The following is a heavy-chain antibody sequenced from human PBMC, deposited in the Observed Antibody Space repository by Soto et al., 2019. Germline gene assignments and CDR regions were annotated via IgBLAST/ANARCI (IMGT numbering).Heavy chain of an antibody. CDR3: TRYTYYYGSGRGYYYMDV. D-gene: IGHD3-10*01. Sequence: EVQLVESGGGLVQPGGSLKLSCAASGFTFSDSAMHWVRQASGKGLEWVGRIRSKANSYATAYAASVKGRFTISRDDSKNTAYLQMNSLKTEDTAVYYCTRYTYYYGSGRGYYYMDVWGKGTTVTVSS. V-gene: IGHV3-73*01. CDR2: IRSKANSYAT. J-gene: IGHJ6*03. CDR1: GFTFSDSA.